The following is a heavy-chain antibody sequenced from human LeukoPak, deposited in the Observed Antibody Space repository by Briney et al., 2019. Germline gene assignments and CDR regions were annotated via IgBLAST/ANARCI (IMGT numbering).Heavy chain of an antibody. CDR3: ARGAPYCSGGSCMYYFDY. Sequence: PGGSLRLSCAASGFTFSSYSMNWVRQAPGKGLEWVSYISSSSSYIYYADSVKGRFTISRDNAKNSLYLQMNSLRAEDTAVYYCARGAPYCSGGSCMYYFDYWGQGTLVAVSS. CDR2: ISSSSSYI. D-gene: IGHD2-15*01. CDR1: GFTFSSYS. J-gene: IGHJ4*02. V-gene: IGHV3-21*05.